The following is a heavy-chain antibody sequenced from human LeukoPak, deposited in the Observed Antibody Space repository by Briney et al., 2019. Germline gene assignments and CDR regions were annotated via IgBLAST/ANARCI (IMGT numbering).Heavy chain of an antibody. D-gene: IGHD3-22*01. V-gene: IGHV3-23*01. Sequence: GRSLKLSCAASGFTFSIYAMSWVRQAPGKGLEWVSAISGSGGTAYYADSVKGRFTISRDNSKNTLYLQMNSLRAEDTAVYYCAKKGYYDGSGYYMYYFDHWGQGTLVTVSS. CDR1: GFTFSIYA. CDR2: ISGSGGTA. J-gene: IGHJ4*02. CDR3: AKKGYYDGSGYYMYYFDH.